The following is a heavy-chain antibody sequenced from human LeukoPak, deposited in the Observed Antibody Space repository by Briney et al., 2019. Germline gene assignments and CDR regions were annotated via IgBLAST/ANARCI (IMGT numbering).Heavy chain of an antibody. CDR3: AKFYSGYDLY. D-gene: IGHD5-12*01. Sequence: GGSLRLSCAASGFTFSSYWMHWVRQAPGKGLVWVSRINSDGSNTGYADSVKGRFTISRDNAKNTLYLQMNSLRAEDTAVYYCAKFYSGYDLYWGQGTLVTVSS. CDR2: INSDGSNT. V-gene: IGHV3-74*01. J-gene: IGHJ4*02. CDR1: GFTFSSYW.